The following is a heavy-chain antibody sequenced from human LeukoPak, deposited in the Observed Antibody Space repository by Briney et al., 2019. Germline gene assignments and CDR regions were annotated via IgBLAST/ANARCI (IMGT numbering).Heavy chain of an antibody. J-gene: IGHJ4*02. CDR3: AIPIYYYDSSGYTPFDY. V-gene: IGHV1-2*02. CDR2: INPNSGGT. Sequence: ASVKVSCKASGYTFTGYYMHWVRQAPGQGLEWMGWINPNSGGTNYAQKFQGRVTMTRDTTISTAYMELSRLRSDDTAVYYCAIPIYYYDSSGYTPFDYWGQGTLVTVSS. CDR1: GYTFTGYY. D-gene: IGHD3-22*01.